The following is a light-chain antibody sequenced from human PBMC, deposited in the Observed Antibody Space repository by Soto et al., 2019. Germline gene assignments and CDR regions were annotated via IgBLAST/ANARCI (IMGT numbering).Light chain of an antibody. V-gene: IGKV3-11*01. CDR2: DAS. CDR3: QQRSNWPSIT. J-gene: IGKJ5*01. CDR1: PSVSSF. Sequence: EIVLTQSPGTLSLSPGERATLSCRASPSVSSFLAWYQQKPGQAPRLLIYDASNRATGIPARFSGSGSGTDFALTISSLEPEDSAVYYCQQRSNWPSITFGQGTRLEIK.